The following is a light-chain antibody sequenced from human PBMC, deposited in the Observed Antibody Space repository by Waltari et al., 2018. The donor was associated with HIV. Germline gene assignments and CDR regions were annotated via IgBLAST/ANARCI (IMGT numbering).Light chain of an antibody. Sequence: SSELTQDPAVSVALGQTVRITCQGDSLRSYYASWYQQKPGKAPVLVIYDKNNRPSGIPDRFSGSSSGNTSSLTITGAQAEDEADYYCNSRDSSGNHWVFGGGTKLTVL. CDR2: DKN. CDR3: NSRDSSGNHWV. CDR1: SLRSYY. V-gene: IGLV3-19*01. J-gene: IGLJ3*02.